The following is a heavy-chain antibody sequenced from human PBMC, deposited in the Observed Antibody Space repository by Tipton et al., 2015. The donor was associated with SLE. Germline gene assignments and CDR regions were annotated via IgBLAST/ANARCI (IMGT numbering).Heavy chain of an antibody. CDR2: ISYDGSNK. CDR1: GFTFSSYA. D-gene: IGHD3-3*01. Sequence: RSLRLSCAASGFTFSSYAMHWVRQAPGKGLEWVAVISYDGSNKYYADSVKGRFTISRDNSKNTLYLQMNSLRAEDTAVYYCAKAPATDFWSGYWVSYFDYWGQGTLVTVSS. J-gene: IGHJ4*02. V-gene: IGHV3-30*04. CDR3: AKAPATDFWSGYWVSYFDY.